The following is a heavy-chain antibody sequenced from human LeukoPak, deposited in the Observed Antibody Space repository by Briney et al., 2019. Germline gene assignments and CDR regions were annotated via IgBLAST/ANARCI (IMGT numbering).Heavy chain of an antibody. Sequence: SGPTPVKPTQTLTLTCSFSGFSHSPTVVGVTWIRQPPGKALEWLALIYWDDDKRYSPSLETRLTITKDTSKNQVVLTMTNMDPVDTATYFCAHRPGRGIPAAHWGQGTLVTVSS. CDR2: IYWDDDK. V-gene: IGHV2-5*02. D-gene: IGHD2-21*01. CDR3: AHRPGRGIPAAH. CDR1: GFSHSPTVVG. J-gene: IGHJ4*02.